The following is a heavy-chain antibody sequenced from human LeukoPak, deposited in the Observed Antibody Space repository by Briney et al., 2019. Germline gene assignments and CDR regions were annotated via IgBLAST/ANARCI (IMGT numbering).Heavy chain of an antibody. CDR3: VRGTFDWKGVDF. CDR1: GFSFSRHW. V-gene: IGHV3-7*01. CDR2: VSGDRRGT. D-gene: IGHD1-1*01. J-gene: IGHJ4*02. Sequence: GGSLRLSCEVSGFSFSRHWMHWVRQAPGKGLECVAKVSGDRRGTDYAESANGRFAVSRDNARNSLHLDMSSLRADDTAVYYCVRGTFDWKGVDFWGQGSLVTVSS.